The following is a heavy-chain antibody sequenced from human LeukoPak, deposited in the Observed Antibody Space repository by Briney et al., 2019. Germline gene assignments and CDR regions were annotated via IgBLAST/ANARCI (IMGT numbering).Heavy chain of an antibody. D-gene: IGHD6-13*01. V-gene: IGHV4-39*01. CDR3: ARPYSSSLYYFDY. J-gene: IGHJ4*02. Sequence: SETLSLTCTVSGGSISSSSYYWGWIRQPPGKGLEWIGSIHYSGSTYYNPSLKSRVTISVDTSKNQFSLKLSSVTAADTAVYYCARPYSSSLYYFDYWGQGTLVTVSS. CDR1: GGSISSSSYY. CDR2: IHYSGST.